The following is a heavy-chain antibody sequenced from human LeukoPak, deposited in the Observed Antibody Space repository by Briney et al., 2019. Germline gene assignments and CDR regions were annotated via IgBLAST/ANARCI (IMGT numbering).Heavy chain of an antibody. V-gene: IGHV3-74*01. Sequence: GGSLRLSCAASGFTFSSDWMHWVRQPPGKGLVWVSRINADGRTTNHADSVKGRFTISRDNAKSTLYLQMSSLRAEDTAVYYCARGLTGYYGYFEYWGRGVLVTVSS. J-gene: IGHJ4*02. CDR3: ARGLTGYYGYFEY. CDR2: INADGRTT. D-gene: IGHD3-9*01. CDR1: GFTFSSDW.